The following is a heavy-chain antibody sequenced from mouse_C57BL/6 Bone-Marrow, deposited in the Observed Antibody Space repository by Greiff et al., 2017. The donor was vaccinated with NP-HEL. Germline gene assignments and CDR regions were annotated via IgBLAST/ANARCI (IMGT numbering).Heavy chain of an antibody. J-gene: IGHJ2*01. CDR1: GYTFTSYW. Sequence: VQLQQSGAELVKPGASVKMSCKASGYTFTSYWITWVKQRPGQGLEWIGAIYPGSGSTNYNEKFKSKATLTVDTSASTAYMQLSSLTSEDSAVYYCAPYYYGSSSLDYWGQGTTLTVSS. D-gene: IGHD1-1*01. CDR3: APYYYGSSSLDY. V-gene: IGHV1-55*01. CDR2: IYPGSGST.